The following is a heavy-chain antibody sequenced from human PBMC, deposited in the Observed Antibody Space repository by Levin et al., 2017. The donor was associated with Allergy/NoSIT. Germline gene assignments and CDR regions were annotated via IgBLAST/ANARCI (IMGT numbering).Heavy chain of an antibody. V-gene: IGHV1-18*01. Sequence: EASVKVSCKASGYTFTNYGFSWVRQAPGQGLEWMGWIGIYNGNSDYARKFQGRVTMTTDTSTTTAYMELRSLRSDDTAVYYCVRDRLSSTTRLIFDYWGQGTLVTVSA. CDR1: GYTFTNYG. CDR2: IGIYNGNS. CDR3: VRDRLSSTTRLIFDY. D-gene: IGHD1-1*01. J-gene: IGHJ4*01.